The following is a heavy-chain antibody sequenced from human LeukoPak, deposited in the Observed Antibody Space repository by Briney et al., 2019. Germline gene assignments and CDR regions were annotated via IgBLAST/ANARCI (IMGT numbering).Heavy chain of an antibody. J-gene: IGHJ6*02. CDR1: GFTVSSNY. Sequence: GGSLRLSCAASGFTVSSNYMSWVRQAPGKGLEWVSVIYSGGSTYYADSVKGRFTISRHNSKNTLYLQMNSLRAEDTAVYYCARADESYYYYGMDVWGQGTTVTVSS. V-gene: IGHV3-53*04. CDR2: IYSGGST. CDR3: ARADESYYYYGMDV.